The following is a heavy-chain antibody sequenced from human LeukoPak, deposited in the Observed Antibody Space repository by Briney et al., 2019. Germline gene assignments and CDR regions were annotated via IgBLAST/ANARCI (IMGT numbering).Heavy chain of an antibody. Sequence: GGSLRLSCAASGFTFSSYSMNWVRQAPGKGLEWVSYISSSSSTIYYADSVKGRFTISRDNAKNSLYLQMNSLRAEDTAVYYCVRAGRREHSDYWGQGTLVTVSS. CDR1: GFTFSSYS. CDR2: ISSSSSTI. V-gene: IGHV3-48*01. CDR3: VRAGRREHSDY. J-gene: IGHJ4*02. D-gene: IGHD1-26*01.